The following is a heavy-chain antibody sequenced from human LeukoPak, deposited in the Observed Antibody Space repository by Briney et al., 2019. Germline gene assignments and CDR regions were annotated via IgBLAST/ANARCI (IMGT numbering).Heavy chain of an antibody. CDR3: ARDAVEGSGNTDY. CDR1: GDTFTSYG. CDR2: ISAYNGNT. Sequence: SAKVSCKASGDTFTSYGISWVRQAPGQGLEWMGWISAYNGNTNYAQKLQGRVTMTTDTSTSAAYMELRSLRSDDTAVYYCARDAVEGSGNTDYCGQGTLVTVSS. J-gene: IGHJ4*02. D-gene: IGHD3-10*01. V-gene: IGHV1-18*01.